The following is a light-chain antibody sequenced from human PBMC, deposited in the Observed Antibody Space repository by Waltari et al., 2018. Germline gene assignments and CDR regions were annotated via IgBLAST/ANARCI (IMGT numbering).Light chain of an antibody. CDR2: LGS. V-gene: IGKV2-28*01. Sequence: DIVMTQSPLSLPVTPGEPATITCRSSQSLLNSNGYYYLDWDLQKPGQSPQLLIYLGSNRASGVPDRFSGSGSGTDFTLKISRVEAEYVGVYYCMQTQQTPYPFGQGTKLEIK. CDR1: QSLLNSNGYYY. J-gene: IGKJ2*01. CDR3: MQTQQTPYP.